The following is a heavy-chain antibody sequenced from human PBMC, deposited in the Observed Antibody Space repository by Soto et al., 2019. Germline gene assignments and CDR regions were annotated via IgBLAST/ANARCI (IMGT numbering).Heavy chain of an antibody. Sequence: SETLSLTCTVSGDSMSSYYWSWIRQPPGKGLEWIGYIYYSGSTTYNPSLRSRVTMSVDTSKNQFSLKVGSVTAADTAVYYCASSSLYGMDVWGQGTTVTVSS. J-gene: IGHJ6*02. CDR2: IYYSGST. CDR1: GDSMSSYY. V-gene: IGHV4-59*08. CDR3: ASSSLYGMDV.